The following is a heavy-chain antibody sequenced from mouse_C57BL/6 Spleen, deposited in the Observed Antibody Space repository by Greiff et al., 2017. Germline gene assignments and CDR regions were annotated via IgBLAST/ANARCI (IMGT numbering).Heavy chain of an antibody. Sequence: QVQLQQPGAELVKPGASVKLSCKASGYTFTSYWMQWVKQRPGQGLEWIGEIDPSDSYTNYNQKFKGKATLTVDTSSSTAYMQLSSLTSEDSAVYYCARKGITTGNYFDDWGQGTTLTVSS. D-gene: IGHD1-2*01. CDR3: ARKGITTGNYFDD. J-gene: IGHJ2*01. CDR1: GYTFTSYW. CDR2: IDPSDSYT. V-gene: IGHV1-50*01.